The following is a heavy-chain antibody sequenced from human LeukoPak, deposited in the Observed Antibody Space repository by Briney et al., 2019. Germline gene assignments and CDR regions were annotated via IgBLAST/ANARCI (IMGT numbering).Heavy chain of an antibody. CDR3: ASSRAIPYYYGMDV. V-gene: IGHV1-18*01. J-gene: IGHJ6*02. Sequence: GASVKVSCKASGYTFTSYGISWVRHAPGQGLEWMGWISAYNGNTNYAQKLQGRVAMTTDTSTSTAYMELRSLRSDDTAVYYCASSRAIPYYYGMDVWGQGTTVTVSS. D-gene: IGHD2-21*01. CDR1: GYTFTSYG. CDR2: ISAYNGNT.